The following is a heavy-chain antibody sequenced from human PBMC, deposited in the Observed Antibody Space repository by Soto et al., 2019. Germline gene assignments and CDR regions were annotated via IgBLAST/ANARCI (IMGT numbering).Heavy chain of an antibody. Sequence: SETLSLTCAVSGGSFTSNNWWTWVRQPPGQGLEWIGEIYRTGSTNYNPSLKSRVTISLDKSENQFSLKVTSLTAADTAVYYCASRDPGTSVDYWGQGTLVTV. J-gene: IGHJ4*02. CDR1: GGSFTSNNW. V-gene: IGHV4-4*02. CDR2: IYRTGST. D-gene: IGHD1-7*01. CDR3: ASRDPGTSVDY.